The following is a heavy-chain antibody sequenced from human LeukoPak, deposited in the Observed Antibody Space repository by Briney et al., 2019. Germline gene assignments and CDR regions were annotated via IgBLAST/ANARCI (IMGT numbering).Heavy chain of an antibody. CDR3: ARVRGLLVATTRYYFDY. Sequence: GASVKVSCKASGYTFVNYDINWVRQATGQGLEWMGWMNPTSGNTGYAQKLQGRVSMTRDTSISTAYMELSSLTYEDTAVYYCARVRGLLVATTRYYFDYWGQGTLVTVSS. V-gene: IGHV1-8*01. J-gene: IGHJ4*02. CDR1: GYTFVNYD. CDR2: MNPTSGNT. D-gene: IGHD5-12*01.